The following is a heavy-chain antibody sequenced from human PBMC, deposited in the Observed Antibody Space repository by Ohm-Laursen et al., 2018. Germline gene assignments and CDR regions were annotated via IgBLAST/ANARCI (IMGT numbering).Heavy chain of an antibody. J-gene: IGHJ4*02. CDR3: AKSTSGSGWPFDY. Sequence: SLRLSCTASGFTFSSYSMNWVRQAPGKGLEWVSSISSSSSYIYYADSVKGRFTISRDNAKNSLYLQMNSLRAEDTGVYYCAKSTSGSGWPFDYWGQGTLVTVSS. CDR1: GFTFSSYS. V-gene: IGHV3-21*04. CDR2: ISSSSSYI. D-gene: IGHD6-19*01.